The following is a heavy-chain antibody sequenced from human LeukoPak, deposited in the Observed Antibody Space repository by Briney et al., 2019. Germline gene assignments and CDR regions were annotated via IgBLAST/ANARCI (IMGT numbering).Heavy chain of an antibody. CDR3: TTVGELPSPFDY. V-gene: IGHV3-15*01. D-gene: IGHD2-21*01. J-gene: IGHJ4*02. Sequence: GGSLRLSCAASGFTFSTYAMSWVRQAPGKGLEWVGRIKSKTDGGTTDYAAPVKGRFTISRDDSKNTLYLQMNSLKTEDTAVYYCTTVGELPSPFDYWGQGTLVTVSS. CDR2: IKSKTDGGTT. CDR1: GFTFSTYA.